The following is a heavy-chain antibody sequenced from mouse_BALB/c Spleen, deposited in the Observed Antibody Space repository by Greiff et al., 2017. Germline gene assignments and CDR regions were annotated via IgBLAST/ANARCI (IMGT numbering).Heavy chain of an antibody. Sequence: EVQLQQSGPGLVKPSQSLSLTCTVTGYSITSDYAWNWIRQFPGNKLEWMGYISYSGSTSYNPSLKSRISITRDTSKNQFFLQLNSVTTEDTATYYCARDDGYYGFAYWGQGTLVTVSA. CDR3: ARDDGYYGFAY. D-gene: IGHD2-3*01. CDR2: ISYSGST. V-gene: IGHV3-2*02. CDR1: GYSITSDYA. J-gene: IGHJ3*01.